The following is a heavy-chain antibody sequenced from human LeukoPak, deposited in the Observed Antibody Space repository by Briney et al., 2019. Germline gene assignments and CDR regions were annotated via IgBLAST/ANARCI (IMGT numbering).Heavy chain of an antibody. CDR1: GFTFRSYS. D-gene: IGHD6-6*01. J-gene: IGHJ2*01. CDR2: ISSSSSYI. CDR3: ARDLTYSSSPPGWYFDL. Sequence: GESLRLSCVVSGFTFRSYSMNWVRQAPGQGLEWVSSISSSSSYIYYADSVKGRFTISRDNAKNSLYLQMNSLRAEDTALYYCARDLTYSSSPPGWYFDLWGRGALVTVSS. V-gene: IGHV3-21*01.